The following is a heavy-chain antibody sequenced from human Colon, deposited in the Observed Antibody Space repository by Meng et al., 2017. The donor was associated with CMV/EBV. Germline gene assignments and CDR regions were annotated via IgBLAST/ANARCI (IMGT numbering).Heavy chain of an antibody. D-gene: IGHD5-24*01. V-gene: IGHV3-30-3*01. CDR1: GFTFSSYA. Sequence: GESLKISCAASGFTFSSYAMHWVRQAPGKGLEWVAVISYDGSNKYYADSVKGRFTISRDNSKNMLYLQMNSLRAEDTAVYYCARDYSEMATAGYYYGMDVWGQGTTVTVSS. CDR2: ISYDGSNK. CDR3: ARDYSEMATAGYYYGMDV. J-gene: IGHJ6*02.